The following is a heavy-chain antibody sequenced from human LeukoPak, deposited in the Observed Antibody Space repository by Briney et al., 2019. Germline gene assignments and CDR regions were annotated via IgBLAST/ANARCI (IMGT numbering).Heavy chain of an antibody. V-gene: IGHV3-48*01. CDR1: GFNFRSYS. J-gene: IGHJ6*03. CDR3: ARGEQLTYNYYYYMDV. CDR2: IVDSSSTL. D-gene: IGHD6-13*01. Sequence: GGSLRLSCVASGFNFRSYSMNWVRQAPGKGLEWVSYIVDSSSTLYYADSVKGRFTISRDNAKNSLYLQMNSLRAEDTAVYYCARGEQLTYNYYYYMDVWGIGTTVTVSS.